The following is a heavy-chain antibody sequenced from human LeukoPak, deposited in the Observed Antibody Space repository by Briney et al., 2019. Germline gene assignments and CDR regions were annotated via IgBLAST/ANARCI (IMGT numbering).Heavy chain of an antibody. D-gene: IGHD6-6*01. CDR1: GGSFSGYY. Sequence: SETLSLTCAVYGGSFSGYYWSWIRQPPGKGLEWIGEINHSGSTNYNPSLKSRVTISVDTSKNQFSLKLSSVTAADTAVYYCARIEYSSSCDYWGQGTLVTVSS. J-gene: IGHJ4*02. V-gene: IGHV4-34*01. CDR2: INHSGST. CDR3: ARIEYSSSCDY.